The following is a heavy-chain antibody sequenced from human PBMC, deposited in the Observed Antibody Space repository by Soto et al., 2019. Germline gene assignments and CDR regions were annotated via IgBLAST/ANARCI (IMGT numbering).Heavy chain of an antibody. CDR1: GGFISDYS. Sequence: QVLLQESGPGLVKPSETLSLTCTVSGGFISDYSMSWIRQSAGKGLEWVGRVHINGNTHYNPSLRGRVTMSVHTSNNQFHLRVTSVTAADTAVYYCARESGDNWTYEVYWGQGTLVAVSS. CDR2: VHINGNT. CDR3: ARESGDNWTYEVY. D-gene: IGHD1-20*01. V-gene: IGHV4-4*07. J-gene: IGHJ4*02.